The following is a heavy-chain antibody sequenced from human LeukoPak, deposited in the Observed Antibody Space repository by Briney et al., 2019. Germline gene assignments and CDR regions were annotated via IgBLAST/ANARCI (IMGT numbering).Heavy chain of an antibody. V-gene: IGHV4-31*03. CDR2: TYYSGST. D-gene: IGHD5-24*01. J-gene: IGHJ4*02. CDR3: ARNRDGYNEIFDY. Sequence: PSETLSLTCTVSGGSISSGGYYWSWIRQHPGKGLEWIGYTYYSGSTYYNPSLKSRVTISVDTSKNQFSLKLSSVTAADTAVYYCARNRDGYNEIFDYWGQGTLVTVSS. CDR1: GGSISSGGYY.